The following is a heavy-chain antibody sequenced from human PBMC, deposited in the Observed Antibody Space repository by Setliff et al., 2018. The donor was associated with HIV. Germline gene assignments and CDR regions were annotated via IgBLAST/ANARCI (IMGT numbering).Heavy chain of an antibody. CDR3: ARDHSSGWSQTIYYYYYYMDV. D-gene: IGHD6-19*01. V-gene: IGHV3-30*02. J-gene: IGHJ6*03. CDR2: IRYDGSEK. CDR1: GFTFSSYG. Sequence: GGSLRLSCPASGFTFSSYGMHWVRQAPGKGLEWVAFIRYDGSEKYYIESVKGRFTISRDNSKKMLYLQMNSLRAEDTAVYYCARDHSSGWSQTIYYYYYYMDVWGKGTTVTVSS.